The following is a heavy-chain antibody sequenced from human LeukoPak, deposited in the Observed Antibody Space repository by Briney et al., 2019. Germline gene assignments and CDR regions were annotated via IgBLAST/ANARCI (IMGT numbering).Heavy chain of an antibody. Sequence: AETLSLTCTVSGRSMRSSSSYGRWGRQPPAGGLEWLGINYYSGSTYYNPSVKSPVNISVDTSKNQFSLTLSSVTAADTAVYYCATGSYYNVGFDYWGQGTLVTVSS. J-gene: IGHJ4*02. V-gene: IGHV4-39*01. CDR3: ATGSYYNVGFDY. CDR1: GRSMRSSSSY. CDR2: NYYSGST. D-gene: IGHD3-10*01.